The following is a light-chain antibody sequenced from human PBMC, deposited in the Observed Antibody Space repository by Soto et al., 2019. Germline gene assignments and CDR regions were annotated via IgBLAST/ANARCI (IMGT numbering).Light chain of an antibody. CDR2: AAS. Sequence: DIQLTQSPSFLSASVGDRVTITCRASQGITSDLAWYQQEPGKAPKLLIYAASTLQSGVPSRSSGSGSGTELTLTISSLQPEDFATYYCQQLNSYPQTFGGGTKVEIK. CDR1: QGITSD. V-gene: IGKV1-9*01. CDR3: QQLNSYPQT. J-gene: IGKJ4*01.